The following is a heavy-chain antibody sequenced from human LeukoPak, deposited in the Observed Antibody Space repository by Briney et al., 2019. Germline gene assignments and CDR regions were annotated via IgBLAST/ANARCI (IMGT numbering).Heavy chain of an antibody. CDR2: ISYSGT. CDR3: ARRTSNPVGAIDY. J-gene: IGHJ4*02. Sequence: SETLSLTCTVSGGSISISNYYWGWIRQPPGRGLEWIGSISYSGTYYNPSLKSRLTISVDTSKNHFSLNLRAVTAADTAVYYCARRTSNPVGAIDYWGQGTLVTVSS. D-gene: IGHD1-26*01. CDR1: GGSISISNYY. V-gene: IGHV4-39*01.